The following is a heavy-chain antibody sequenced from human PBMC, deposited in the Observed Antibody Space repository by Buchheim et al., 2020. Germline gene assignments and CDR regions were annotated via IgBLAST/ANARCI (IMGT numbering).Heavy chain of an antibody. CDR2: IYHSGST. D-gene: IGHD3-22*01. Sequence: VQLQESGPGLVKPSGTLSLTCAVSGGSISSSNWWSWVRQPPGKGLEWIGVIYHSGSTNYKPSLKSRVTISVDKSKNQFSLKLSSVTAADTAVYYCARETRDYYDSSGYYLRYYYYGMDVWGQGTT. V-gene: IGHV4-4*02. J-gene: IGHJ6*02. CDR3: ARETRDYYDSSGYYLRYYYYGMDV. CDR1: GGSISSSNW.